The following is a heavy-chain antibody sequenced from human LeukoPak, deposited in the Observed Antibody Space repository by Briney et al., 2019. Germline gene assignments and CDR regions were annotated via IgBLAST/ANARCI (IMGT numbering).Heavy chain of an antibody. J-gene: IGHJ6*03. Sequence: SETLSLTCTVSGGSISSCYWSWIRQPAGKGLEWIGRIYTSGSTNYNPSLKSRVTMSVDTSKNQFSLKLSSVTAADTAVYYCARGYSNHPHYYYYMDVWGKGTTVTLSS. V-gene: IGHV4-4*07. CDR1: GGSISSCY. CDR2: IYTSGST. CDR3: ARGYSNHPHYYYYMDV. D-gene: IGHD4-11*01.